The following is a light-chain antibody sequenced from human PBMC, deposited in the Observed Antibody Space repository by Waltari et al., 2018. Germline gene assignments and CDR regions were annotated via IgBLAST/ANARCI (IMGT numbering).Light chain of an antibody. CDR2: AFS. CDR3: SSYAGSSKGV. Sequence: QSVLTQPASVAGSPGQSITISCPGTSSDDVHYKRVSLYQHQPGNAPELIIDAFSKRPSGVSDRCSGSKSGDMASLTISGLQPEDEAEYFCSSYAGSSKGVFGGGTKVTVL. CDR1: SSDDVHYKR. V-gene: IGLV2-23*02. J-gene: IGLJ2*01.